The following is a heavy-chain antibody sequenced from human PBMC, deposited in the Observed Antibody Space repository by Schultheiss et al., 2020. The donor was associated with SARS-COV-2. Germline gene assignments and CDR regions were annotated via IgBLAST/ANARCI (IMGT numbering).Heavy chain of an antibody. CDR1: GGSFSGYY. V-gene: IGHV4-34*01. J-gene: IGHJ4*02. CDR2: IYYSGST. Sequence: SETLSLTCAVYGGSFSGYYWSWIRQPPGKGLEWIGYIYYSGSTNYNPSLKTRVTTSVDTSKNQFSLKLSSVTAADTAVYYCARGRRGQLWFDYWGQGTLVTGSS. CDR3: ARGRRGQLWFDY. D-gene: IGHD5-18*01.